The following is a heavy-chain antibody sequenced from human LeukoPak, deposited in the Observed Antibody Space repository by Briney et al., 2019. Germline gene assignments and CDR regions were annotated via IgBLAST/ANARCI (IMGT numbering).Heavy chain of an antibody. D-gene: IGHD1-26*01. V-gene: IGHV1-18*01. Sequence: ASVKVSCKTSGYIFAHNGISWVRQAPGQGPEWMGWISAYNGDTNYAQNFQGRVTMTRDTSTSTVYMELSSLRSEDTAVYYCARGLVGASLDYWGQGTLVTVSS. CDR3: ARGLVGASLDY. CDR1: GYIFAHNG. CDR2: ISAYNGDT. J-gene: IGHJ4*02.